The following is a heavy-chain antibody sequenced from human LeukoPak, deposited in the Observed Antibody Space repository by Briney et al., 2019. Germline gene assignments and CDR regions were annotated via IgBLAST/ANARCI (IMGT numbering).Heavy chain of an antibody. Sequence: SETLSLTCTVSGGSISSGNYWWSWIRQHPGKGLEWIGYICYSGSTLYNPSLQSRASISVDTSKNQFSLRLNSVTAADTAVYYCAISDGYCSSTTCYNPYDYWGQGTLVTVSS. CDR1: GGSISSGNYW. CDR3: AISDGYCSSTTCYNPYDY. V-gene: IGHV4-31*03. J-gene: IGHJ4*02. CDR2: ICYSGST. D-gene: IGHD2-2*02.